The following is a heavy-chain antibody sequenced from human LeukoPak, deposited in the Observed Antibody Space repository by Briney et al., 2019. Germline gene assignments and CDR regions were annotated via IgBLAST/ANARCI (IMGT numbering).Heavy chain of an antibody. J-gene: IGHJ4*02. D-gene: IGHD3-22*01. V-gene: IGHV3-33*01. CDR3: AREDDSNGYYYGRCDY. CDR2: IWYDGSHQ. CDR1: GXTFSNHG. Sequence: GGSLRLSCAASGXTFSNHGMHWVRQAPGKGLEWVAVIWYDGSHQYYPDSMKGRFTISRDNARNSLYLQMNSLRAEDTAVYYCAREDDSNGYYYGRCDYWGQGTLVTVSS.